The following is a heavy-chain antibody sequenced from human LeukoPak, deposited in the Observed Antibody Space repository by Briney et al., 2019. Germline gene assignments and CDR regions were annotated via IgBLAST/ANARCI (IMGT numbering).Heavy chain of an antibody. J-gene: IGHJ4*02. D-gene: IGHD3-3*01. CDR2: IVVGSGNT. CDR1: GFTFTSSA. V-gene: IGHV1-58*01. Sequence: SVKVSCKASGFTFTSSAVQWVRQARGQRLEWIGWIVVGSGNTNYAQKFQERGTITRDMSTSTAYMELSSLRSEDTAVYYCALVLRFLEWLEGYYFDYWGQGTLVTVSS. CDR3: ALVLRFLEWLEGYYFDY.